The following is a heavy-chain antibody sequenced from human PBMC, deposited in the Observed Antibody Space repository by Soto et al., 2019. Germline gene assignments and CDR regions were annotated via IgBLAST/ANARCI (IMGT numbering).Heavy chain of an antibody. Sequence: QVQLQESGPGLVKPSETLSLTGTVSGGSISSYYWSWIRQPPGKGLECIGYIYYSGSTNYNPSLKSRVTISVDTSKNQFSLKLSSVTAADTAVYYCARYFAAAGISSYYYYYMDVWGKGTTVTVSS. D-gene: IGHD6-13*01. CDR2: IYYSGST. V-gene: IGHV4-59*01. CDR3: ARYFAAAGISSYYYYYMDV. CDR1: GGSISSYY. J-gene: IGHJ6*03.